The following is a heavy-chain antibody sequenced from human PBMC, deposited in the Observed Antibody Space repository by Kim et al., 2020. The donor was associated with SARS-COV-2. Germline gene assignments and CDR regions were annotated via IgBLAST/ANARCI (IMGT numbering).Heavy chain of an antibody. D-gene: IGHD5-18*01. V-gene: IGHV1-46*01. CDR3: ARGGYSYGFRGYYYYGMDV. CDR2: INPSGGST. J-gene: IGHJ6*02. CDR1: GYTFTSYY. Sequence: ASVKVSCKASGYTFTSYYMHWVRQAPGQGLEWMGIINPSGGSTSYAQKFQGRVTMTRDTSTSTVYMELSSLRSEDTAVYYCARGGYSYGFRGYYYYGMDVWGQGTTVTVSS.